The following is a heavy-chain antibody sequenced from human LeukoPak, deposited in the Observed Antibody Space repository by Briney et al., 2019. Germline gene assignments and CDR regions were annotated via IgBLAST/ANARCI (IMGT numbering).Heavy chain of an antibody. Sequence: PSQTLSLTCTVSGDSISSGRYYWPWIRQPAGKGLEWIGRIYTSGNTYYNPSLKSRVTISLDTSKSQFSMKLKSVTAADAAVYYCARGLSSFYAFLDYWGQGSLVTVSS. V-gene: IGHV4-61*02. J-gene: IGHJ4*02. CDR3: ARGLSSFYAFLDY. D-gene: IGHD3-16*01. CDR1: GDSISSGRYY. CDR2: IYTSGNT.